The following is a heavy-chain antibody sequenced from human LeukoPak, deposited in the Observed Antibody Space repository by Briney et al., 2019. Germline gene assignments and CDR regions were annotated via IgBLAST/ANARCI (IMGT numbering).Heavy chain of an antibody. CDR3: AREDCSGGSCYPYYYGMDV. V-gene: IGHV1-69*06. CDR2: IIPIFGTA. D-gene: IGHD2-15*01. J-gene: IGHJ6*04. Sequence: SVKVSCKASGGTLSSYAISWVRQAPGQGLEWMGGIIPIFGTANYAQKFQGRVTITADKSTSTAYMELSSLRSEDTAVYYCAREDCSGGSCYPYYYGMDVWGKGTTVTVSS. CDR1: GGTLSSYA.